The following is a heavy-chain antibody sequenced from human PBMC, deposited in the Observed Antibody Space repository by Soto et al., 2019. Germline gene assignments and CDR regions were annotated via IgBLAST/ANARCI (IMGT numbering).Heavy chain of an antibody. V-gene: IGHV1-69*01. CDR2: IIPIFATA. D-gene: IGHD2-2*01. CDR1: GGTFSSYA. Sequence: QVQLVQSGAEVKKPGSSVKVSCKASGGTFSSYAISWVRQAPGQGLEWMGGIIPIFATANYAQKFQDRVTITADESTSTAYMELCSLRSEDTAVYYCARTYCSSTSCPYYYGMDVWGQGTTVTVSS. J-gene: IGHJ6*02. CDR3: ARTYCSSTSCPYYYGMDV.